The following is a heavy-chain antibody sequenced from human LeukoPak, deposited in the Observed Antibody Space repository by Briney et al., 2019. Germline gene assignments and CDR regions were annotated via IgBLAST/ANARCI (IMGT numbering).Heavy chain of an antibody. CDR2: ISAYNGNT. J-gene: IGHJ4*02. D-gene: IGHD6-19*01. Sequence: ASVKVSCKASGYTFTSYGISWVRQAPGQGLEWMGWISAYNGNTNYAQKLQGRVTMTTDTSTSTAYMELRSLRSDDTAVYYCARVIAGSGWSWINYWGQGTLVTVSS. V-gene: IGHV1-18*01. CDR3: ARVIAGSGWSWINY. CDR1: GYTFTSYG.